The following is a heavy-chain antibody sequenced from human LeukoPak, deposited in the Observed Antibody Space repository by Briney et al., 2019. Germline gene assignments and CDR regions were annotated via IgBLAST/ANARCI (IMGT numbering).Heavy chain of an antibody. CDR1: GFTFSSYG. CDR3: ATRGDGYNLGPRRLNYFDY. V-gene: IGHV3-33*01. CDR2: IWYDGSNK. J-gene: IGHJ4*02. Sequence: GGFLRLSCAASGFTFSSYGMHWVRQAPGKGLEWVAVIWYDGSNKYYADSVKGRFTISRDNSKNTLYLQMNSLRAEDTAVYYCATRGDGYNLGPRRLNYFDYWGQGTLVTVSS. D-gene: IGHD5-24*01.